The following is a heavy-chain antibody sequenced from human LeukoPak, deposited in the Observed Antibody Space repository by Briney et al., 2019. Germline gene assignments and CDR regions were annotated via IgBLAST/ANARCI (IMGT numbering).Heavy chain of an antibody. CDR2: IDGSGSS. D-gene: IGHD3-3*01. J-gene: IGHJ4*02. CDR3: ARVPGSGEGWAFDY. V-gene: IGHV4-4*07. Sequence: PSDTLSLPCTVSDDSISSYYWIWIRQPAGQGLEGIGHIDGSGSSNYNPSLKSRVTMSLDTSKNQFSLNLSSVTAADTAVYYCARVPGSGEGWAFDYWGQGTLVTVSS. CDR1: DDSISSYY.